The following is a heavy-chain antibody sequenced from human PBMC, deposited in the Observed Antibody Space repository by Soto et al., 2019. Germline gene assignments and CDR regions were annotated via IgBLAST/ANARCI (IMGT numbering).Heavy chain of an antibody. V-gene: IGHV3-21*03. J-gene: IGHJ5*02. CDR1: GFTFSSYS. D-gene: IGHD3-22*01. CDR3: ARDSLDSSGYPNWFDP. Sequence: GGSLRLSCAASGFTFSSYSMNWVRQAPGKGLEWFSSISSSSSYIYYADSVKGRFTISRDNAKNSLYLQMNSLRAEDTAVYYCARDSLDSSGYPNWFDPWGQGTLVTVSS. CDR2: ISSSSSYI.